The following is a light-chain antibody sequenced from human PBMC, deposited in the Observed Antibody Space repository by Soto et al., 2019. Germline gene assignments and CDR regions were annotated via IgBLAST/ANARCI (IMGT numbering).Light chain of an antibody. CDR1: ISNIGTHS. Sequence: QLVLTQPPSASGTPGQRVTISCSGGISNIGTHSVSWHQQLPGTAPKLLIYRNDQRPSGVPDRFSGSKSGTSVSLAISGLRSEDEADYYCVTWDDSLSARVFGGGTKLTVL. CDR2: RND. CDR3: VTWDDSLSARV. V-gene: IGLV1-47*01. J-gene: IGLJ3*02.